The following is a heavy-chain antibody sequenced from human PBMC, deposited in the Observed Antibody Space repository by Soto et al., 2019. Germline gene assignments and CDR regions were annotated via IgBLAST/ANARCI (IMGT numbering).Heavy chain of an antibody. Sequence: ESGGGLVQPGGSLRLSCASSGFTFSSYGMTWVRRPPGKGLEWVSAISGSGAATYYADSVQGRFTISRDNSNNTLYLQMNSLRAEDTAVYSCAKVLYGVVTYFDSWGQGTLVTVSS. D-gene: IGHD3-3*01. CDR1: GFTFSSYG. V-gene: IGHV3-23*01. J-gene: IGHJ4*02. CDR3: AKVLYGVVTYFDS. CDR2: ISGSGAAT.